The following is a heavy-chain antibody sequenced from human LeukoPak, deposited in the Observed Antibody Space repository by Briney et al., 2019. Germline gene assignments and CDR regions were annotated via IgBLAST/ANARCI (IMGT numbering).Heavy chain of an antibody. CDR2: INGNGYST. Sequence: GTSLRLSCGVSGFTFGSYAMTWVRQAPGKGLEWVASINGNGYSTYYADSVRGRFTLSRDNSKNTLHLQMNTLRTEDTAVYYCARGHDSAEGAPFFYHYMDVWGKGTTVSVSS. CDR3: ARGHDSAEGAPFFYHYMDV. V-gene: IGHV3-23*01. CDR1: GFTFGSYA. D-gene: IGHD2/OR15-2a*01. J-gene: IGHJ6*03.